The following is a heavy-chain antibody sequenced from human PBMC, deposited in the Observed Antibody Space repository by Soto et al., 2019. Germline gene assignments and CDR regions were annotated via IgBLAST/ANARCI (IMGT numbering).Heavy chain of an antibody. D-gene: IGHD6-13*01. CDR1: GFTFSSYT. Sequence: LRLSCAASGFTFSSYTMNWVRQAPWKVLEWVSPISSSSDYIYYADSMRCRVTISRDNAKYSLLLDMSSLTGEATAVYYCARARVYATGPLDFWGQGTLVTVS. CDR2: ISSSSDYI. CDR3: ARARVYATGPLDF. J-gene: IGHJ4*02. V-gene: IGHV3-21*06.